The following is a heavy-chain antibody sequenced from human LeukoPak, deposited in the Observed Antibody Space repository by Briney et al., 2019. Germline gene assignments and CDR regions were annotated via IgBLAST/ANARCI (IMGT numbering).Heavy chain of an antibody. CDR2: IKQDGSEK. J-gene: IGHJ3*02. CDR1: GFTFSSYW. Sequence: GGSLRLSCAASGFTFSSYWMSWVRQAPGKGLEWVANIKQDGSEKYYVDSVKGRFTISRDNAKNSLYLQMNSLRAEDTAVYYCARDRIVGAIDGFDIWGQGTMVTVSS. D-gene: IGHD1-26*01. V-gene: IGHV3-7*01. CDR3: ARDRIVGAIDGFDI.